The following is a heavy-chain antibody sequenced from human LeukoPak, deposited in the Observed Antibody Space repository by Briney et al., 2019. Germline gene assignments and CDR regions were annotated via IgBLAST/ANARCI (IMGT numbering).Heavy chain of an antibody. Sequence: GGSLRLSCAASGFTFTTYWMSWVRQAPGKGLEWVANIKQDGTEKYYVDSVKGRFTISRDNSKNTLYLQMNSLRAEDTAVYYCARVIVVAATRAFDYWGQGTLVTVSS. CDR2: IKQDGTEK. J-gene: IGHJ4*02. D-gene: IGHD2-15*01. V-gene: IGHV3-7*01. CDR3: ARVIVVAATRAFDY. CDR1: GFTFTTYW.